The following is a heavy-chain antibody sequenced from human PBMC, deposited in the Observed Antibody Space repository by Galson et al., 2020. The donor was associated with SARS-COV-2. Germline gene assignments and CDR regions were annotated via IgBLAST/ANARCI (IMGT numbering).Heavy chain of an antibody. V-gene: IGHV1-46*01. J-gene: IGHJ6*02. Sequence: ASVKVSCKASGYTFTSYYMHWVRQAPGQGLEWMGIINPSGGSTSYAQKFQGRVTMTRDTSTSTVYMELSSLRSEDMAVYYCARDPTVTTHLGDYLYYYYGMDVWGQGTTVTVSS. CDR1: GYTFTSYY. CDR2: INPSGGST. D-gene: IGHD4-4*01. CDR3: ARDPTVTTHLGDYLYYYYGMDV.